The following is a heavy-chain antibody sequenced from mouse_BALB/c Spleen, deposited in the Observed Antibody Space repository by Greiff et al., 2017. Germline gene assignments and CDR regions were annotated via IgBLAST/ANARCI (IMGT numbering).Heavy chain of an antibody. D-gene: IGHD2-1*01. CDR1: GYTFTSYY. CDR3: TRRGNYGFYAMDY. V-gene: IGHV1S81*02. J-gene: IGHJ4*01. CDR2: INPSNGGT. Sequence: QVHVKQSGAELVKPGASVKLSCKASGYTFTSYYMYWVKQRPGQGLEWIGEINPSNGGTNFNEKFKSKATLTVDKSSSTAYMQLSSLTSEDSAVYYCTRRGNYGFYAMDYWGQGTSVTVSS.